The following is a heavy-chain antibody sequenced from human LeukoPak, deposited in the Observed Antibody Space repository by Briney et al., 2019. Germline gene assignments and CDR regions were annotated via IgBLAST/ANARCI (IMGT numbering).Heavy chain of an antibody. V-gene: IGHV3-7*01. CDR2: IKQDGSED. Sequence: PGGSLRLSCEASGFRFSSYWMSWVRQAPGKGLEWVANIKQDGSEDYYVDSVKGRFAISRDNAKSSLYLQMNSLRAEDTAVYYCARDRDSGSISWYFLFDYWGQGSLVTVSS. CDR3: ARDRDSGSISWYFLFDY. D-gene: IGHD2-2*01. CDR1: GFRFSSYW. J-gene: IGHJ4*02.